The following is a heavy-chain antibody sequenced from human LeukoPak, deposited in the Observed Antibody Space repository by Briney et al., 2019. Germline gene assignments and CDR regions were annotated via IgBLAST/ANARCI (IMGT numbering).Heavy chain of an antibody. CDR1: GFTFSSYA. Sequence: GGSLRLSCAASGFTFSSYAMHWVRQAPGKGLEWVAVISYDGSNKYYADSVKGRFTISRDNSKNTLYLQMNSLRAEDTVVYYCATFIVESLGDAFDIWGQGTMVTVSS. J-gene: IGHJ3*02. CDR3: ATFIVESLGDAFDI. V-gene: IGHV3-30-3*01. D-gene: IGHD1-26*01. CDR2: ISYDGSNK.